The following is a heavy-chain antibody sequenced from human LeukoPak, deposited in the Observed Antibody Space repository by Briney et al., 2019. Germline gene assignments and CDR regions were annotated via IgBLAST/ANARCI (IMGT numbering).Heavy chain of an antibody. CDR3: ARLPYYYGSGKNWFDP. D-gene: IGHD3-10*01. J-gene: IGHJ5*02. V-gene: IGHV5-51*01. CDR2: IYPGDSDT. CDR1: GYSFTSYW. Sequence: GESLKISCKGSGYSFTSYWIGWVRQMPGKGLEWMGIIYPGDSDTRYSPSFQGQVTISADKSISTAYLQWSSLKASDTAMYYRARLPYYYGSGKNWFDPWGQGTLVTVSS.